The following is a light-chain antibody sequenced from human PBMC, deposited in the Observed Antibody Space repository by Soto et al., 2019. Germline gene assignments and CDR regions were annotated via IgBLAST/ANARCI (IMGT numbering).Light chain of an antibody. CDR2: DAS. J-gene: IGKJ1*01. V-gene: IGKV3-11*01. CDR3: QQRSNWPPT. CDR1: QSVISY. Sequence: EILLTQSPATVSLSPWERAPLSCRASQSVISYLACHQQKPVHAPRLLIYDASNRATGIPARFSGSGSGTDFTLTISSLEPEDFAVYYCQQRSNWPPTFGQGTKVDI.